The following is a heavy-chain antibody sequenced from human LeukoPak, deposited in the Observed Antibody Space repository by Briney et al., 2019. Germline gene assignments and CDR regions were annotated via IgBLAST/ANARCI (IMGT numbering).Heavy chain of an antibody. CDR2: IYYSGST. D-gene: IGHD6-13*01. CDR1: GGSISSSSYY. CDR3: ARLRRAGPDY. Sequence: SETLSLTCTVSGGSISSSSYYWGWIRQPPGKGLEWIGSIYYSGSTYYNPSLKSRVTISVDTSKNQFSLKLSSVTAADTAVYYCARLRRAGPDYWGQGTLVTVSP. J-gene: IGHJ4*02. V-gene: IGHV4-39*01.